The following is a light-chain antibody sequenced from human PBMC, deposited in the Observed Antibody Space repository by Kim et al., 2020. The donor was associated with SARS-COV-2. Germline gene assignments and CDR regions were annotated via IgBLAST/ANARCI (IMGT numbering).Light chain of an antibody. CDR1: QSISSY. V-gene: IGKV1-39*01. Sequence: ASVGDRVTITCRASQSISSYLNLYQQQPGKAPKLLIYAASSLQSGVPSRFSGSVSGTDFTLTISSLQPEDFATYYCQQSYSTPLTFGGGTKVDIK. CDR2: AAS. J-gene: IGKJ4*01. CDR3: QQSYSTPLT.